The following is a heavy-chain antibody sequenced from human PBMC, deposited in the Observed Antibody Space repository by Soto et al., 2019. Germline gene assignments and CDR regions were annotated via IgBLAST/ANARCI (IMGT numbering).Heavy chain of an antibody. J-gene: IGHJ1*01. D-gene: IGHD3-22*01. Sequence: PSETLSLTCAVYGGSFSGYYWSWIRQPPGKGLEWIGEINHSGSTNYNPSLKSRVTISVDTSKNQFSLKLSSVTAADTAVYYCARALDSVYFQHWGQGTLVTVSS. V-gene: IGHV4-34*01. CDR2: INHSGST. CDR3: ARALDSVYFQH. CDR1: GGSFSGYY.